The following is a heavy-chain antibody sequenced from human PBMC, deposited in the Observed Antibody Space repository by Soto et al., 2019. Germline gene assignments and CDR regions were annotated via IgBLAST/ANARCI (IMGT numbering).Heavy chain of an antibody. J-gene: IGHJ6*02. V-gene: IGHV3-30-3*01. D-gene: IGHD6-19*01. CDR1: SFAFISYA. Sequence: SLKLSCAPTSFAFISYAMYWVVKAPGKGLEWVAVISYDGSNKYYADSVKGRFTISRDNSKNTLYLQMNSLRAEDTAVYYCARVPSPHIAVAGHYGMDVWGQGT. CDR3: ARVPSPHIAVAGHYGMDV. CDR2: ISYDGSNK.